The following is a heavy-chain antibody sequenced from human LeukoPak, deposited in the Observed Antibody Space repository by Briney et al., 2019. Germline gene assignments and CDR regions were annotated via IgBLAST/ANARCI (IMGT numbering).Heavy chain of an antibody. CDR3: ARAPLGIVRGVTMDV. V-gene: IGHV3-11*01. CDR1: GFTFSDYY. CDR2: ISSSGSTI. Sequence: GGSLRLSCAASGFTFSDYYMSWIRQAPGKGLEWVSYISSSGSTIYYADSVKGRFTISRDNAKNSLSLQMNSLRAEDTAVYYCARAPLGIVRGVTMDVWGKGTTVTVSP. J-gene: IGHJ6*04. D-gene: IGHD3-10*01.